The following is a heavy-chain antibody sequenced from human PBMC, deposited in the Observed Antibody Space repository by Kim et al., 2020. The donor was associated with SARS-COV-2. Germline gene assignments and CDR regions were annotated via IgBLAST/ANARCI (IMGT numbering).Heavy chain of an antibody. J-gene: IGHJ6*02. D-gene: IGHD3-10*01. CDR2: ISYDGSNK. CDR3: ARSMVRGVTGGMDV. Sequence: GGSLRLSCAASGFTFSSYAMHWVRQAPGKGLEWVAVISYDGSNKYYADSVKGRFTISRDNSKNTLYLQMNSLRAEDTAVYYCARSMVRGVTGGMDVWGQGTTVTVSS. V-gene: IGHV3-30*04. CDR1: GFTFSSYA.